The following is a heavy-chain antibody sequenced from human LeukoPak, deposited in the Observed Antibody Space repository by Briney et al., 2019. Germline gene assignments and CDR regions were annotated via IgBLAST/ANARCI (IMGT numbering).Heavy chain of an antibody. CDR3: ARVVTPRYCSSPTCYWKGWFDP. Sequence: GASVKVSCKASGGTFRSYAISWVRQAPGQGLEWMGGIIPIFGTANYAQKFQGRVTITADESTSTAYMELSSLRSDDTAVYNCARVVTPRYCSSPTCYWKGWFDPWGQGTLVTVSS. CDR2: IIPIFGTA. D-gene: IGHD2-2*01. J-gene: IGHJ5*02. CDR1: GGTFRSYA. V-gene: IGHV1-69*13.